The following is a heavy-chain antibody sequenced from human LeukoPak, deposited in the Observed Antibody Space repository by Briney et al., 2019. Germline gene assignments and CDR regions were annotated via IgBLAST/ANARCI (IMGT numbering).Heavy chain of an antibody. CDR1: GYSFTTYW. V-gene: IGHV5-51*01. Sequence: GESLKISCMASGYSFTTYWIGWVRQMPGKGLEWMGIIYPGDSDTRYSPSFQGQVTISADKSISTAYLQWSSLKASDTAKYYCAASIGTAAGTLDYWSQGTLVTVSS. CDR2: IYPGDSDT. D-gene: IGHD6-13*01. CDR3: AASIGTAAGTLDY. J-gene: IGHJ4*02.